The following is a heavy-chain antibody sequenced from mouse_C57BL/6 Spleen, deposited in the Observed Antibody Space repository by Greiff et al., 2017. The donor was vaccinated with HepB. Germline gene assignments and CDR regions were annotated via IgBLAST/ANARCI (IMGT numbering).Heavy chain of an antibody. Sequence: VQLKESGAELVKPGASVKLSCTASGFNIKDYYMHWVKQRTEQGLEWIGRIDPEDGETKYAPKFQGKATITADTSSNTAYLQLSSLTSEDTAVYYCAPAYYSNYGDFDYWGQGTTLTVSS. D-gene: IGHD2-5*01. J-gene: IGHJ2*01. V-gene: IGHV14-2*01. CDR3: APAYYSNYGDFDY. CDR2: IDPEDGET. CDR1: GFNIKDYY.